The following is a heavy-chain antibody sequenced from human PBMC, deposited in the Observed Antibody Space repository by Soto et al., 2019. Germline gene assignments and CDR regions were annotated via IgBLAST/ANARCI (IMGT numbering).Heavy chain of an antibody. CDR2: IYYTGNA. Sequence: SETLSLTCTVSGDSLTSHSYYWTWVRQPPGKGLEWIGNIYYTGNANYNPSLTGRVTISVDTSKNQFSLKLSSVTAADTAVYYCARSGPLYDSSGFYWYFDLWGRGTLVTVSS. V-gene: IGHV4-61*01. D-gene: IGHD3-22*01. J-gene: IGHJ2*01. CDR1: GDSLTSHSYY. CDR3: ARSGPLYDSSGFYWYFDL.